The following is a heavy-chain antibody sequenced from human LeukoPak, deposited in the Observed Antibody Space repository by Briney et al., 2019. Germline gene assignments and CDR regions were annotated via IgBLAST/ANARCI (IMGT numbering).Heavy chain of an antibody. CDR1: GYNFISYY. CDR3: ARGAYYYGSGSLDFDY. CDR2: IIPIFGTA. Sequence: SVKVSCKASGYNFISYYMHWVRQAPGQGLEWMGGIIPIFGTANYAQKFQGRVTITADKSTSTAYMELSSLRSEDTAVYYCARGAYYYGSGSLDFDYWGQGTLVTVSS. J-gene: IGHJ4*02. V-gene: IGHV1-69*06. D-gene: IGHD3-10*01.